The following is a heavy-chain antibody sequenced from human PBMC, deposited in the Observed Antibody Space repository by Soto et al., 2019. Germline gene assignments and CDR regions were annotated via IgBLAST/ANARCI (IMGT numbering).Heavy chain of an antibody. Sequence: ASVKVSCKASGYTFTGYHIHWVRQAPGQGLDWMGWIHPNSGGTNYAQEFQGRVTMTRDTSISTAYMELTSLRSDDTAVYYCARILSEEVGALDSWGQGTLVTVSS. CDR2: IHPNSGGT. J-gene: IGHJ4*02. D-gene: IGHD1-26*01. CDR3: ARILSEEVGALDS. CDR1: GYTFTGYH. V-gene: IGHV1-2*02.